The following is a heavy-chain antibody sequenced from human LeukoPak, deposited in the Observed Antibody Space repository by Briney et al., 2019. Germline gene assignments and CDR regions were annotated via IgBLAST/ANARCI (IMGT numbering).Heavy chain of an antibody. CDR3: AKEAGFLIDFDY. D-gene: IGHD6-19*01. CDR1: GFTFSSYA. J-gene: IGHJ4*02. Sequence: HPGGSLRLSCAASGFTFSSYAMSWVRQAPGKGLEWVSAISGNDGSTYYADSVKGRFTISRDNSKNTLYLQMNSLRAEDTAVYYCAKEAGFLIDFDYWGQGTLVTVSS. V-gene: IGHV3-23*01. CDR2: ISGNDGST.